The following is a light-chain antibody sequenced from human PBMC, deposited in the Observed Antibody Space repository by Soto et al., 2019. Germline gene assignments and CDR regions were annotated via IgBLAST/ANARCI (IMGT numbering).Light chain of an antibody. CDR2: GAS. Sequence: EIVMTQSPATLSVSPGERAILSCRASQNVKNYIAWYQQRRGQAPRLLIYGASTRATGIPARFSGSGSGTEFTITISSLQSEDFAVYYCHQYNNWPTWTFGQGTKVEIK. J-gene: IGKJ1*01. CDR1: QNVKNY. V-gene: IGKV3-15*01. CDR3: HQYNNWPTWT.